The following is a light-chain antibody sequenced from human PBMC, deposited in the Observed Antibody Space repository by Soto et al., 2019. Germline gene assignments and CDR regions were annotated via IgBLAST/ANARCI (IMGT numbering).Light chain of an antibody. J-gene: IGKJ1*01. CDR3: QQYYSYRWS. CDR2: AAS. V-gene: IGKV1-8*01. CDR1: QGISSY. Sequence: AIRMTQSPSSFSASTGDRVTITCRASQGISSYLAWYQQKPGKAPKLLIYAASTLQSGVPSRFSGSGSGTDFTLTISYLQSEDFATYYCQQYYSYRWSFGQGTKVEIK.